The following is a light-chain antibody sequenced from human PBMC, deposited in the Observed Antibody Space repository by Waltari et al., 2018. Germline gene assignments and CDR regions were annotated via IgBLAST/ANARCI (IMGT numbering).Light chain of an antibody. CDR2: STT. CDR3: VLYMGSGIWV. CDR1: SGSVSTSYY. V-gene: IGLV8-61*01. Sequence: QTVVTQEPSFSVSPGGTVTLTCGLSSGSVSTSYYPSWYQQTPGQAPRTLIYSTTLRSSGVPDRFSGSILGNKASLTITGAQADDESDYYCVLYMGSGIWVFGGGTKLTVL. J-gene: IGLJ3*02.